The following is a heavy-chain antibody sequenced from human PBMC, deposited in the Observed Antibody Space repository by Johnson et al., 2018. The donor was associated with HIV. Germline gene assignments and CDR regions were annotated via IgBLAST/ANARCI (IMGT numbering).Heavy chain of an antibody. CDR3: AKASNYYDSSRHAFDI. V-gene: IGHV3-23*04. D-gene: IGHD3-22*01. Sequence: VQLVESGGGLVKPGGSLRLSCAASGFTFSDYYMSWVRQAPGKGLEWVSAISGSGGSTYYADSVKGRFTISRDNSKNTLYLQMNSLRAEDTAVYYCAKASNYYDSSRHAFDIWGQGTMVTVSS. CDR1: GFTFSDYY. CDR2: ISGSGGST. J-gene: IGHJ3*02.